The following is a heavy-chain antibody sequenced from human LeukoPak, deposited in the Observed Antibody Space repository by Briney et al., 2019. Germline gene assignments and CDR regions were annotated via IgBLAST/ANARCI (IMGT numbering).Heavy chain of an antibody. D-gene: IGHD3-22*01. V-gene: IGHV4-31*03. CDR2: IYYSGST. Sequence: SETLSLTCTVSGGSISSGGYYWSWIRQHPGKGLEWIGYIYYSGSTYYNPSLKSRVTISVDTSKNQFSLKLSSVTAADTAVYYCAREVADYDSSGYYSSGDWFDPWGQGTLVTVSS. CDR1: GGSISSGGYY. CDR3: AREVADYDSSGYYSSGDWFDP. J-gene: IGHJ5*02.